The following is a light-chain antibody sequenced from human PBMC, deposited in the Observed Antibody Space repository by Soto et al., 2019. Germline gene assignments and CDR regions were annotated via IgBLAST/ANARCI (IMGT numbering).Light chain of an antibody. J-gene: IGLJ3*02. CDR3: CSYAGSSTWL. Sequence: QSALTQPASVSGSPGQSITISCTGTSSDVGSYNLVSWYQHHPGKAPKLMIYEGSKRPSGVSNRFSGSKSGNTASLTISGLQAEAEADYFCCSYAGSSTWLFGGGTKVTVL. CDR1: SSDVGSYNL. V-gene: IGLV2-23*01. CDR2: EGS.